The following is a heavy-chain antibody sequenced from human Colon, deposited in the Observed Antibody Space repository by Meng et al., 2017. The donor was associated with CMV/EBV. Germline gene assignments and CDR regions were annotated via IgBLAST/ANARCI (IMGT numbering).Heavy chain of an antibody. CDR3: AREGFLMSGAAGH. CDR2: ISSSSSTI. CDR1: GFTFSSSS. V-gene: IGHV3-48*04. Sequence: GESLKISCEASGFTFSSSSMNWVRQAPGKGLEWIAYISSSSSTIFYADSVKGRFTISRDNAKNSLYLRLNSLRAEDTAVYYCAREGFLMSGAAGHWGQGTLVTVSS. D-gene: IGHD6-13*01. J-gene: IGHJ4*02.